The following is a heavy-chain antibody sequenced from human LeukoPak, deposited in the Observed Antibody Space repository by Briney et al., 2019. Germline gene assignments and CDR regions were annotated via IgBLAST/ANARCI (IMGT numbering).Heavy chain of an antibody. V-gene: IGHV1-18*01. Sequence: NGDTYYSQRFQDRVTITKDTSTGTAYMDLRNLRTDDTAMYYCARNGRVRRVVKDLFEYWGQGTLVAVSS. CDR2: NGDT. J-gene: IGHJ4*02. D-gene: IGHD3-10*01. CDR3: ARNGRVRRVVKDLFEY.